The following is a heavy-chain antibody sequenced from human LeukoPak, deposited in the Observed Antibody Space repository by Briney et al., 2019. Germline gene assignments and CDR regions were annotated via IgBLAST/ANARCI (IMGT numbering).Heavy chain of an antibody. V-gene: IGHV4-31*03. CDR2: IYYSGST. J-gene: IGHJ2*01. Sequence: KPSQTLSLTCTVSGGSINNAGYYLSWIRQHPGKGLQWIGYIYYSGSTYYNPSLNTRVIISIDTSENQFSLILSSVTAADTAVYYCARDEGSWYFDLWGRGTLVTVSS. CDR3: ARDEGSWYFDL. CDR1: GGSINNAGYY.